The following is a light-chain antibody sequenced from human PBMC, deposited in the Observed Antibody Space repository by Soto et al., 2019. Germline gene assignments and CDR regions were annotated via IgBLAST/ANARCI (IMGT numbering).Light chain of an antibody. J-gene: IGLJ1*01. CDR1: SSNIGARYD. Sequence: QLVLTQPPSVSGAPGQRVTISCTGSSSNIGARYDVHWYQQVPGTAPKLLIYANTNRPSGIPDRFSGSKSDTSASLAITGLQAEDEADYYCQSYDNRLSGYVFGTGTQLTVL. CDR2: ANT. V-gene: IGLV1-40*01. CDR3: QSYDNRLSGYV.